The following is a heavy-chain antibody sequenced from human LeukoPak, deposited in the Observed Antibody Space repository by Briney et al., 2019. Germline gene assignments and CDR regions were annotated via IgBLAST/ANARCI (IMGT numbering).Heavy chain of an antibody. J-gene: IGHJ4*02. D-gene: IGHD4-23*01. CDR3: ARDLRGGGFDY. Sequence: SQTLSLTCTVSGGSISSGSYYWSWIRQPAGKGLEWIGRIYTSGSTNYNPSLKSRVTISVDTSKNQFSLKLSSVTAADTAVYYCARDLRGGGFDYWGQGTLVTVSS. V-gene: IGHV4-61*02. CDR2: IYTSGST. CDR1: GGSISSGSYY.